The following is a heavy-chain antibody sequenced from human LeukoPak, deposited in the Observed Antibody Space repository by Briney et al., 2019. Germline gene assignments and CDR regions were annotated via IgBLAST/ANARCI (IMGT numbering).Heavy chain of an antibody. J-gene: IGHJ4*02. CDR1: GFTFSSYW. CDR2: INSDGSST. Sequence: GGSLRLSCAASGFTFSSYWMHWVRQAPGKGLVWVSRINSDGSSTSYADSVKGRFTISRDNAKNTLYLQMNSLRAEETAVYYCAKVHSSGWFDYWGQGTLVTVSS. D-gene: IGHD6-19*01. CDR3: AKVHSSGWFDY. V-gene: IGHV3-74*01.